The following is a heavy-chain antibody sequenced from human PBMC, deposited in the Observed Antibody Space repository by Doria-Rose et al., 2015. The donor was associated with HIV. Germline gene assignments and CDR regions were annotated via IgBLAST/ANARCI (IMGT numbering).Heavy chain of an antibody. Sequence: QVTLKESGPVLVKPTETLTLTCTVSGVSLSSPGMGVSWIRQPPGKALEWLANIFSDDERSYQTSLTSGLTISSGTSKSQVVLTMTDMDAVDTATYYCARIKSSRWYHKYYFDFWGQGTLVIVSA. V-gene: IGHV2-26*01. J-gene: IGHJ4*02. D-gene: IGHD6-13*01. CDR3: ARIKSSRWYHKYYFDF. CDR2: IFSDDER. CDR1: GVSLSSPGMG.